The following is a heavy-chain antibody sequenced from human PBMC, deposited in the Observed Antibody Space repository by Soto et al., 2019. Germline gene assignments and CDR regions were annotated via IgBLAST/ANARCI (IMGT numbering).Heavy chain of an antibody. J-gene: IGHJ4*02. CDR3: ARTYYDILTGYAE. CDR2: IYYSGST. D-gene: IGHD3-9*01. V-gene: IGHV4-39*01. Sequence: SETLSLTCTVSGGSISSSSYYWGWIRQPPGKGLEWIGSIYYSGSTYYNPSLKSRVTISVDTSKNQFSLKLSSVTAADTAVYYCARTYYDILTGYAEWGQGTLVTVSS. CDR1: GGSISSSSYY.